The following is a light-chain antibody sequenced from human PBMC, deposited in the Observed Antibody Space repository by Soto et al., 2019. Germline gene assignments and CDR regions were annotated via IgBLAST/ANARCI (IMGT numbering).Light chain of an antibody. J-gene: IGKJ4*01. V-gene: IGKV1-8*01. CDR3: QQYYSYPLT. CDR1: QGISSY. CDR2: AAF. Sequence: AIRMTQSPSSFSASTGDRVTITCRASQGISSYLAWYQQEPVKAPKLLIYAAFTLQSGVPSRFSGSGSGTDFTLTISCLQSEDFATYYCQQYYSYPLTFGGGTKVEIK.